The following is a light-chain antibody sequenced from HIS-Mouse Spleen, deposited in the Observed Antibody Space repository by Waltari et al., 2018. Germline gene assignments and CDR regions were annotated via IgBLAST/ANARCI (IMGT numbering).Light chain of an antibody. Sequence: SYELTQPPSVSVSPGQTARITCSGDAMPKKYAXXYQQKSGQAPVLVIFEDSKRPSGIPERFSGSSSGTMATLTISGAQVEDEADYYCYSTDSSGNHRVFGGGTKLTVL. CDR3: YSTDSSGNHRV. V-gene: IGLV3-10*01. CDR1: AMPKKY. J-gene: IGLJ2*01. CDR2: EDS.